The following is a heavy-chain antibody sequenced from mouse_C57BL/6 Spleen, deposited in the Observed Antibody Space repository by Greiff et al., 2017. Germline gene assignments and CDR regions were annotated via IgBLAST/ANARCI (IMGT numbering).Heavy chain of an antibody. D-gene: IGHD1-3*01. J-gene: IGHJ2*01. CDR1: GFTFTDYY. CDR2: IRNKANGYTT. CDR3: ARSGGHLDY. V-gene: IGHV7-3*01. Sequence: EVQLVESGGGLVQPGGSLSLSCAASGFTFTDYYMSWVRQPPGKALEWLGFIRNKANGYTTEYSASVKGRFTISRDNSQSILYLQMNALRAEDSATYYCARSGGHLDYWGQGTTLTVSS.